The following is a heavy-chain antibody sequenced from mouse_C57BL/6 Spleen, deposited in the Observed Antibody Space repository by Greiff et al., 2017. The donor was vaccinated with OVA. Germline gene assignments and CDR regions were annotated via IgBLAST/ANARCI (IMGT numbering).Heavy chain of an antibody. V-gene: IGHV5-9-1*02. Sequence: EVQGVESGEGLVKPGGSLKLSCAASGFTFSSYAMSWVRQTPEKRLEWVAYISSGGDYIYYADTVKGRFTISRDNARNTLYLQMSSLKSEDTAMYYCTRVPYYFVSYWYFDVWGTGTTVTVSS. CDR3: TRVPYYFVSYWYFDV. J-gene: IGHJ1*03. CDR1: GFTFSSYA. CDR2: ISSGGDYI. D-gene: IGHD1-1*01.